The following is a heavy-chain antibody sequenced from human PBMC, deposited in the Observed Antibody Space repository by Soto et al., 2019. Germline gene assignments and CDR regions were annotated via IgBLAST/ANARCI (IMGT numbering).Heavy chain of an antibody. Sequence: SETLSLTCTVSGGSISSGGYYWSWIRQHPGKGLEWIGYIYYSGSTYYNPSLESRATISLDLPKNQFSLRLTSVTAADTAVYYCARDRGGITVPSKPLGAWFDPWGQGTLVTVSS. CDR2: IYYSGST. CDR3: ARDRGGITVPSKPLGAWFDP. CDR1: GGSISSGGYY. V-gene: IGHV4-31*03. J-gene: IGHJ5*02. D-gene: IGHD3-16*01.